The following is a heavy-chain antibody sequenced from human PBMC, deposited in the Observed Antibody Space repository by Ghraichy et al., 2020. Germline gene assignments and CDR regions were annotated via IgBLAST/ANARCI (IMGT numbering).Heavy chain of an antibody. CDR2: ISYDGSNK. J-gene: IGHJ4*02. V-gene: IGHV3-30*18. CDR3: AKDRERWLQKGIDY. CDR1: GFTFSSYG. Sequence: GESLNISCAASGFTFSSYGMHWVRQAPGKGLEWVAVISYDGSNKYYADSVKGRFTISRDNSKNTLYLQMNSLRAEDTAVYYCAKDRERWLQKGIDYWGQGTLVTVSS. D-gene: IGHD5-24*01.